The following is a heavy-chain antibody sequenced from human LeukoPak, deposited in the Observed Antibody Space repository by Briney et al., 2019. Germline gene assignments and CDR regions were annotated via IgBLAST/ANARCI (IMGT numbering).Heavy chain of an antibody. CDR1: GGSISSYY. D-gene: IGHD4-17*01. J-gene: IGHJ4*02. CDR2: IYTSGST. CDR3: ARDLATDYAADY. Sequence: SETLSLTCTVSGGSISSYYWSWIRQPAGKGLGWIGRIYTSGSTNYNPSLKSRVTMSVDTSKNQFSLKLSSVTAADTAVYYCARDLATDYAADYWGQGTLVTVSS. V-gene: IGHV4-4*07.